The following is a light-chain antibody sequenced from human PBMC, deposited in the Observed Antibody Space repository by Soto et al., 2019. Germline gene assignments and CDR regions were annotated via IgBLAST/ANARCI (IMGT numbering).Light chain of an antibody. CDR1: SSDVGSYNR. Sequence: QSVLTQPPSVSGSPGQSVTISCTGTSSDVGSYNRVSWYQQPPGTAPKLMIYEVSNRPSGVPDRFSGSKSGNTASLTISGLQAEDEADYYCSLYTSSSTIYVFGTGTKLTVL. CDR2: EVS. J-gene: IGLJ1*01. V-gene: IGLV2-18*01. CDR3: SLYTSSSTIYV.